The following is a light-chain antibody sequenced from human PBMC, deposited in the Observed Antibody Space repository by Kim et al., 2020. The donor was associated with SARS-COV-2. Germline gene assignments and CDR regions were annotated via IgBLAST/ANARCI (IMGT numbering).Light chain of an antibody. Sequence: SPGERATLSCRASQSVRTKLAWYQQKPGQAPRLLIYGASTRATGIPARVSGSGSGTDFTLTINNLQSEDFAVYFCQQYDNWPPITFGQGTRLEIK. J-gene: IGKJ5*01. CDR3: QQYDNWPPIT. V-gene: IGKV3D-15*01. CDR1: QSVRTK. CDR2: GAS.